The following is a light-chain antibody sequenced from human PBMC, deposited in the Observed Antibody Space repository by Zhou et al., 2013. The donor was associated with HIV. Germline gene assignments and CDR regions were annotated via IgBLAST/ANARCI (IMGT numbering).Light chain of an antibody. Sequence: EIVMAQSPAALSVSPGERATLSCRASQSIRSDFLAWYQHKAGQAPRLLIYGTSHRATGIPDRFSGSGSGTDFTLTISRLEPEDFAVYYCHQYGSSPTFGQGTKVEIK. J-gene: IGKJ1*01. CDR3: HQYGSSPT. V-gene: IGKV3-20*01. CDR1: QSIRSDF. CDR2: GTS.